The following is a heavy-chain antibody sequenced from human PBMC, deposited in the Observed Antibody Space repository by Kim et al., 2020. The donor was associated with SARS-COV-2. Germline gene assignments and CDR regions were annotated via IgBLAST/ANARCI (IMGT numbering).Heavy chain of an antibody. D-gene: IGHD3-3*01. CDR3: AKDGDYYYGMDV. J-gene: IGHJ6*02. V-gene: IGHV3-23*01. Sequence: YYADSVKGRFTISRDNSKNTLYLQMNSLRAEDTAVYYCAKDGDYYYGMDVWGQGTTVTVSS.